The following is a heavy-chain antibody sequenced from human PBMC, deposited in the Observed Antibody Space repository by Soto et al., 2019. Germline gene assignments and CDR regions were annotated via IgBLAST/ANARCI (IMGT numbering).Heavy chain of an antibody. V-gene: IGHV3-23*01. CDR2: ISGSGGST. CDR3: AKGKRTHYYDSSGYSLLFDY. J-gene: IGHJ4*02. CDR1: GFTFSSYA. D-gene: IGHD3-22*01. Sequence: GGSLSLSCAASGFTFSSYAMSWVGQAPGKGLEWVSAISGSGGSTYYADSVKGRFTISRDNSKNTLYLQMNSLRAEDTAVYYCAKGKRTHYYDSSGYSLLFDYWGQGTLVTVSS.